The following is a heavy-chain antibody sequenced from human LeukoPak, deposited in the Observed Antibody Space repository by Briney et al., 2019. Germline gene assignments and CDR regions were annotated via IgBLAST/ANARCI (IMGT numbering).Heavy chain of an antibody. Sequence: GRSLRLSCAVSGFTFSRYTMHWVRQAPGKGLEWLTVISEDGTNKFYAASVKGRFTVSRDNSKNMLLLQMNSLSGEDTAVYYCVSDDLRCWRQAAMVTVSS. V-gene: IGHV3-30*04. CDR3: VSDDLRC. D-gene: IGHD3-16*01. J-gene: IGHJ4*02. CDR2: ISEDGTNK. CDR1: GFTFSRYT.